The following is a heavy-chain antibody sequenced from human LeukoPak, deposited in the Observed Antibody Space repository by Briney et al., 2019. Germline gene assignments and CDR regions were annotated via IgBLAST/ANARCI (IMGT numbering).Heavy chain of an antibody. V-gene: IGHV3-74*01. CDR2: IDSGGSGT. Sequence: GGSLRLSCAASGFTFSIYWMHWVRQAPGKGLVWVSRIDSGGSGTFYPDSVKGRFTISRDNAKNTVYLEMSSLRAEDTGVYYCAGESLGTGRRYFTYWGQGTLVTVSS. CDR1: GFTFSIYW. D-gene: IGHD1-1*01. CDR3: AGESLGTGRRYFTY. J-gene: IGHJ4*02.